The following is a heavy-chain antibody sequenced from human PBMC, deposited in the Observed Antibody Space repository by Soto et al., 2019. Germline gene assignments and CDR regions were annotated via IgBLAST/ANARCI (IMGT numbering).Heavy chain of an antibody. J-gene: IGHJ6*02. V-gene: IGHV1-69*06. D-gene: IGHD3-10*01. Sequence: QVQLVQSGAEVKKPGSSVKVSCKASGGTFSSYAISWVRQAPGQGLEWMGGIIPIFGTANYAQKFQGRVTITADKSTGTAYMELSSLRSEDTAVYYCAALWFGESPAGMDVWGQGTTVTVSS. CDR3: AALWFGESPAGMDV. CDR1: GGTFSSYA. CDR2: IIPIFGTA.